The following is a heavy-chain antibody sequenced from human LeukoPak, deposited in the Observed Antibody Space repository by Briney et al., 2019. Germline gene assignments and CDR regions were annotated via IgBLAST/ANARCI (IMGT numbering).Heavy chain of an antibody. J-gene: IGHJ4*02. V-gene: IGHV3-23*01. D-gene: IGHD3-22*01. CDR1: GFTFSSYA. Sequence: GSLRLSCAASGFTFSSYAMSWVRQAPGKGLEWVSAISGSGGSTYYADSVKGRFTISRDNSKNTLYLQMNSLRAEDTAVYYCAKDSTYYYDSSGYPYFDYWGQGTLVTVSS. CDR2: ISGSGGST. CDR3: AKDSTYYYDSSGYPYFDY.